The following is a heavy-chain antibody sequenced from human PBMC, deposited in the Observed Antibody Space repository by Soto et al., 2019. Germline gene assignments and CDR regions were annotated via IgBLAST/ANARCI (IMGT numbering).Heavy chain of an antibody. CDR1: GFTFSRYG. V-gene: IGHV3-30*18. CDR2: ISYDGSDK. Sequence: QVQLVESGGGVVQPGRSLRLSCAASGFTFSRYGMHWVRQAPGKGLEWVAVISYDGSDKYYADSAKGRFTISRDNSKNTLYLQMNSLRAEDTAVYYCAKGSAFFDYWGQGTLVTVSS. CDR3: AKGSAFFDY. J-gene: IGHJ4*02.